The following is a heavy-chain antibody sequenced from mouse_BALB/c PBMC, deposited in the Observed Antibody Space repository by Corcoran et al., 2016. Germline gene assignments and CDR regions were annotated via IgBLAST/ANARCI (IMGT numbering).Heavy chain of an antibody. D-gene: IGHD2-1*01. V-gene: IGHV4-1*02. J-gene: IGHJ3*01. CDR2: INPDSSTI. CDR3: ARLGYYGNSAY. CDR1: GFDFSRYW. Sequence: EVKLLEAGGGLVQPGGSLKISCAASGFDFSRYWMRWVRQAPGKGLEWIGEINPDSSTINYTPSLKDKFIISRDNAKNTLYLQMSKVRSEDTALYYCARLGYYGNSAYWGQGTLVTVSA.